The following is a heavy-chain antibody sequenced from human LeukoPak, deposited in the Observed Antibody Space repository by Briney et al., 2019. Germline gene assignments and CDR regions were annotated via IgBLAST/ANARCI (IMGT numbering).Heavy chain of an antibody. CDR2: IYHSGTT. Sequence: PSETPTLTCAVSGAFVTNSHWWSWARQPPGKGLEWIGEIYHSGTTNYNPSLKSRVTMSVDKSKNQFSLKLSSVTAADTAVYYCATYFYGEYGSYYFDYWGQGTQVTVSS. CDR1: GAFVTNSHW. V-gene: IGHV4-4*02. J-gene: IGHJ4*02. D-gene: IGHD4-17*01. CDR3: ATYFYGEYGSYYFDY.